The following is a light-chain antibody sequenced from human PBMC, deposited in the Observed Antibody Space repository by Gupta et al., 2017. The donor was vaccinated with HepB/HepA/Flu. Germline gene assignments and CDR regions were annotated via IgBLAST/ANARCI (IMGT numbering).Light chain of an antibody. V-gene: IGLV3-1*01. CDR1: KLGNNY. Sequence: SYDLTQPPSVSVSPGQTASIPCSGYKLGNNYVCWYQQKPGQSPVLVIFEYNKRPSGIPERFSGSNSRNTATLTISGTQTIDEADYYCQSWDSTTVIFGGGTRFSVL. CDR2: EYN. CDR3: QSWDSTTVI. J-gene: IGLJ2*01.